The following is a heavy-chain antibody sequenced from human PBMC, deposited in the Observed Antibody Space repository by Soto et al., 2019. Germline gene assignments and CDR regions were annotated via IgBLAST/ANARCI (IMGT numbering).Heavy chain of an antibody. J-gene: IGHJ5*02. D-gene: IGHD2-2*02. CDR2: ISPDSVGA. CDR1: GYTFTGYY. CDR3: AREGLYCSSSRCYNRGANWFDP. Sequence: GASVKVSCKASGYTFTGYYIHWVRQAPGQGLEWMGWISPDSVGANYAQKFQGRVTMTRDTSISTAYMELTRLRSDDTAVYYCAREGLYCSSSRCYNRGANWFDPWGQGTLVTVS. V-gene: IGHV1-2*02.